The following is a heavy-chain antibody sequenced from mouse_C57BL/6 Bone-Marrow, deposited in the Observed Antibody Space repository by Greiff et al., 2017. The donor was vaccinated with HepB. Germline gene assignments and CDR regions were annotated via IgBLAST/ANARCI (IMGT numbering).Heavy chain of an antibody. V-gene: IGHV1-18*01. CDR1: GYTFTDYN. CDR3: ARSGDYDWFAY. Sequence: VHVKQSGPELVKPGASVKIPCKASGYTFTDYNMDWVKQSHGKSLEWIGDINPNNGGTIYNQKFKGKATLTVDKSSSTAYMELRSLTSEDTAVYYCARSGDYDWFAYWGQGTLVTVSA. CDR2: INPNNGGT. J-gene: IGHJ3*01. D-gene: IGHD2-4*01.